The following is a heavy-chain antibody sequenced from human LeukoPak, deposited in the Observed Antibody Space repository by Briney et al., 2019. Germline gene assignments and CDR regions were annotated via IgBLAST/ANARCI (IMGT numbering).Heavy chain of an antibody. CDR3: AADQARYFDL. CDR2: IWYDGSNK. J-gene: IGHJ2*01. V-gene: IGHV3-30*02. Sequence: PGGSLRLSCAASGFTFSSYGMHWVRQAPGKGLEWVALIWYDGSNKYYADSVKGRFTISRDNSKNTLYLQMNSLRAEDTAVYYCAADQARYFDLWGRGTLVTVSS. CDR1: GFTFSSYG.